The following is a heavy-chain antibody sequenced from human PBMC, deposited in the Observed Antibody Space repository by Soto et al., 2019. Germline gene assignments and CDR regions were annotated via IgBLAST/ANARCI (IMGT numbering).Heavy chain of an antibody. Sequence: SQTLSLTCTVSGGSISSYYWSWIRQPPGKGLEWIGYIYYSGRTNYNPSLKSRFTMSVDTSKNQFSLKLSSVTAADTAVYYCARHSGGDYYTNNWFDPWGQGTLVTVSS. V-gene: IGHV4-59*08. CDR1: GGSISSYY. D-gene: IGHD4-17*01. J-gene: IGHJ5*02. CDR3: ARHSGGDYYTNNWFDP. CDR2: IYYSGRT.